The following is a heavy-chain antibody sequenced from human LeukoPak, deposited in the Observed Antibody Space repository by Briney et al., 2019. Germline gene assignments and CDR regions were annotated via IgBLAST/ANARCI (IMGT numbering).Heavy chain of an antibody. CDR2: IYYSGTT. CDR3: ARSIAAHGPTHNWFDP. D-gene: IGHD6-13*01. Sequence: SETLSLTCSVSGGSIISTISYWGWIRQPPGRGLEWIGSIYYSGTTYYNPSLKSRVTVSVDTSKNQFSLKLTSVTAADTAVYYCARSIAAHGPTHNWFDPWGQGTLVTVSS. J-gene: IGHJ5*02. V-gene: IGHV4-39*01. CDR1: GGSIISTISY.